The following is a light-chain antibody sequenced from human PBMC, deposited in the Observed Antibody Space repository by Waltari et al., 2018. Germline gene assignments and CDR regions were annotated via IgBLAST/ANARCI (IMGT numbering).Light chain of an antibody. J-gene: IGLJ3*02. CDR2: STN. CDR1: SGSVSTSYY. CDR3: VLYMGSGISV. Sequence: QTVVTQEPSFSVSPGGTVTLTCGLTSGSVSTSYYPSGYQQTPGQAPRTPIYSTNTRSSGVPDRFSGSILGNKAALTITGAQADDESDYYCVLYMGSGISVFGGGTKLTVL. V-gene: IGLV8-61*01.